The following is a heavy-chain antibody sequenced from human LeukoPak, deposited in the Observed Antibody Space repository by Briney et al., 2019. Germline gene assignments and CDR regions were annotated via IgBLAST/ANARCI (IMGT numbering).Heavy chain of an antibody. CDR1: GFIFSSYS. CDR3: ARDPPRGDNY. V-gene: IGHV3-21*01. J-gene: IGHJ4*02. CDR2: ISSSSSYI. D-gene: IGHD3-16*01. Sequence: PGGSLRLSCAAAGFIFSSYSMNWVRQAPGKGLEWVSSISSSSSYIYYADSVKGRFTISRDNAKNSLYLQMNSLRAEDTAVYYCARDPPRGDNYWGQGTLVTVSS.